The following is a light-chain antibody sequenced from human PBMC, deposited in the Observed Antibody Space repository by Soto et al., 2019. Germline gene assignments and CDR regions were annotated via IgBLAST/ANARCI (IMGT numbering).Light chain of an antibody. CDR1: KLGDKY. CDR3: QVWDSSTVV. CDR2: RDT. V-gene: IGLV3-1*01. J-gene: IGLJ2*01. Sequence: SYELTQPPSVSVSPGQTASITCSGDKLGDKYACWYQQKPGQAPVVVIYRDTNRPSGIPERFSGSSSGNTATLTISRAQAGDEADYYCQVWDSSTVVFGGGTQLTVL.